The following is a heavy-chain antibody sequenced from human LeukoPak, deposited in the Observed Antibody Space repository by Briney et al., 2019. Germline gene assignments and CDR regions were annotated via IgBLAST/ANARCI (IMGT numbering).Heavy chain of an antibody. CDR2: MTGSGDTT. V-gene: IGHV3-23*01. J-gene: IGHJ4*02. CDR1: GFSFIDFA. Sequence: GGSLRLSCKASGFSFIDFAMSWVRQAPGKGLEWVSTMTGSGDTTYYADSVKGRFTVSRDNSDNTLYLHMNSLRAEDTAVYFCANPDSSGFYFSMRFDFWGQGTLVTVSS. D-gene: IGHD3-22*01. CDR3: ANPDSSGFYFSMRFDF.